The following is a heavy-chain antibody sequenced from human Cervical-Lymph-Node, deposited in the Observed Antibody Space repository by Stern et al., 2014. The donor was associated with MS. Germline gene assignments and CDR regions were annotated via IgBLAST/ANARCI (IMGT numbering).Heavy chain of an antibody. D-gene: IGHD1-26*01. CDR2: ISWNSGNI. Sequence: EVQLVESGGGLVQPGRPLRLSCVASGFSFDDYAMHWVRQAPGKGLERASGISWNSGNIGYADAVKGRFTSSRDNAKNSLYLQMNSLRAEDTALYYCVKDITSSGTYHHFDYWGQGTLVTVSS. V-gene: IGHV3-9*01. CDR1: GFSFDDYA. CDR3: VKDITSSGTYHHFDY. J-gene: IGHJ4*02.